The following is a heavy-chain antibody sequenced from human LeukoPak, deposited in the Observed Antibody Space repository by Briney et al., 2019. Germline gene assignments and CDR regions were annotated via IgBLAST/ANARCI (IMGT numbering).Heavy chain of an antibody. CDR3: ARDRGTWNDDGFDY. Sequence: SETLSLTCAVYGGSFSGYYWSWIRQPPGKGLEWIGEIDYSGNTNYNPSLKSRVTISVDTSKNQFSLKLSSVTAADTAVYYCARDRGTWNDDGFDYWGQGTLVTVSS. CDR1: GGSFSGYY. J-gene: IGHJ4*02. CDR2: IDYSGNT. D-gene: IGHD1-1*01. V-gene: IGHV4-34*01.